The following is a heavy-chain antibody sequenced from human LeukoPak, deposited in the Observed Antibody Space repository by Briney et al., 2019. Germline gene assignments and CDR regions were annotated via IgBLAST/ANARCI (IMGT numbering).Heavy chain of an antibody. Sequence: ASVKVSCKASGYTFTGYYIHWVRQAPGQGLEWMGRINPNNGGTNYAQKFQGRVTMTRDMSMSTAYMELSRLRSVDTAVYYCAGEDNSSGYRLFDIWGQGTMVTV. CDR2: INPNNGGT. J-gene: IGHJ3*02. D-gene: IGHD3-22*01. CDR1: GYTFTGYY. CDR3: AGEDNSSGYRLFDI. V-gene: IGHV1-2*06.